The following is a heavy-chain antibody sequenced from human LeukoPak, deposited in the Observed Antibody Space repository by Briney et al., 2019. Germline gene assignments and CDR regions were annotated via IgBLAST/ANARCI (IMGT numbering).Heavy chain of an antibody. Sequence: GESLKISCTLSGFNVNKNYMGWVRQAPGKGLGWVSSLYTGGTAKYADSVKGRFTISRDDSKNTLYLQLDRLRAEDTAVYYCARASTKSPLRFVLLYDHWGQGTLVTVSS. J-gene: IGHJ4*02. CDR2: LYTGGTA. CDR3: ARASTKSPLRFVLLYDH. CDR1: GFNVNKNY. D-gene: IGHD2-15*01. V-gene: IGHV3-53*01.